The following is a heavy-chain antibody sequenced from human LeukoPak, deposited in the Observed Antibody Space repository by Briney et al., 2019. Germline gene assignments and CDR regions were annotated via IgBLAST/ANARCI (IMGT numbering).Heavy chain of an antibody. CDR1: GFRFNNYW. Sequence: PGGSLRLSCEGSGFRFNNYWMTWVRQAPGKGLEWVVNIKQDGSNRAYVDSVKGRFTISRDNAKNSLYLQMNSLRVEDTAVYFCARDRGVAADGTVGWFDTWGQGTLVTVSS. CDR2: IKQDGSNR. CDR3: ARDRGVAADGTVGWFDT. J-gene: IGHJ5*02. V-gene: IGHV3-7*01. D-gene: IGHD6-13*01.